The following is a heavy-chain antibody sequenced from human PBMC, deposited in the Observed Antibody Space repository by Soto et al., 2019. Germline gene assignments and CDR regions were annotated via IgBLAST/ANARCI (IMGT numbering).Heavy chain of an antibody. CDR3: ASRSTSFGVVVPAGAAYYGMDV. CDR1: GGSISSGGYS. Sequence: SETLSLTCAVSGGSISSGGYSWTWIRQPPGKGLEWIGYIYHSGNTYYNPSLKSRVTISVDRSKNQFSLKLSSVTAADTAVYYCASRSTSFGVVVPAGAAYYGMDVWGQGTTVTVPS. J-gene: IGHJ6*02. D-gene: IGHD2-2*01. CDR2: IYHSGNT. V-gene: IGHV4-30-2*01.